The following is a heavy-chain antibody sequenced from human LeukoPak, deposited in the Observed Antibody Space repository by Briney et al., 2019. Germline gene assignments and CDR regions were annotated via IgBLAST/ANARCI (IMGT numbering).Heavy chain of an antibody. D-gene: IGHD1-1*01. CDR3: ARHRNDVGTWFDP. J-gene: IGHJ5*02. Sequence: GESLKISCKASGYIFTSYWIGWVRQMPGKGLEWMGIIYPNDSDIRYSPSFQGQVTMSADKSIATTYLQWTSLRASDTAMYYCARHRNDVGTWFDPWGQGTLVTVSS. V-gene: IGHV5-51*01. CDR2: IYPNDSDI. CDR1: GYIFTSYW.